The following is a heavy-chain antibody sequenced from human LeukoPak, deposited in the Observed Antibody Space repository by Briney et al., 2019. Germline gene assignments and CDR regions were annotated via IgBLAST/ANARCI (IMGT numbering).Heavy chain of an antibody. Sequence: PGGSLRLSCAASGFTFRDFAMNWVRQAPGKGLEWVSIISRSGEISYHANSVTGRFTISRDNSKSTLYLQMNSLKAEDTAVYFCAKSDDNSNFHLTGYLDSWGQGTLVSVSS. D-gene: IGHD3-22*01. CDR1: GFTFRDFA. CDR3: AKSDDNSNFHLTGYLDS. J-gene: IGHJ4*02. CDR2: ISRSGEIS. V-gene: IGHV3-23*01.